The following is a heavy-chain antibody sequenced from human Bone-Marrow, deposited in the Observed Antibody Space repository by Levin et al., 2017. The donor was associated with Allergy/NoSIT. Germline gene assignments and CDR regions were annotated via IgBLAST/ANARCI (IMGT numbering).Heavy chain of an antibody. D-gene: IGHD3/OR15-3a*01. CDR3: ARLWTRYYGMDV. CDR2: ISAYNGNT. V-gene: IGHV1-18*01. CDR1: GYTFTSYG. Sequence: GESLKISCKASGYTFTSYGISWVRQAPGQGLEWMGWISAYNGNTNYAQKLQGRVTMTTDTSTSTAYMELRSLRSDDTAVYYCARLWTRYYGMDVWGQGTTVTVS. J-gene: IGHJ6*02.